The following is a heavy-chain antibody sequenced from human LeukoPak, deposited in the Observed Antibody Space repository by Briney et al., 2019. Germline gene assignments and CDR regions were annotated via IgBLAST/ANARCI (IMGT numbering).Heavy chain of an antibody. D-gene: IGHD5-18*01. Sequence: HPGGSLRLSCAASGFTFSTYARSWIRQAPGRGLEWVSAISGSSDTTYYADSVKGRFTISRDNSKNTLYLQMNSLRAEDTAVYYCANREGGYTYDPFDYWGQGTLVTVSS. CDR3: ANREGGYTYDPFDY. V-gene: IGHV3-23*01. CDR1: GFTFSTYA. CDR2: ISGSSDTT. J-gene: IGHJ4*02.